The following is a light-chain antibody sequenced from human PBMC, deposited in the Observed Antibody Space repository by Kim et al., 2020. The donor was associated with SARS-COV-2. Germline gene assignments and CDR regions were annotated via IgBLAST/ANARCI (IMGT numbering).Light chain of an antibody. V-gene: IGKV3-20*01. J-gene: IGKJ1*01. CDR2: GAS. CDR1: QSINSNY. Sequence: PGERATLPCRASQSINSNYLAWYQRKPGQSPRLLIYGASSRAAGIPDRFSGNGSGTDFTLTISRLQPEDFAVYFCHQYGASPQTFGQGTKV. CDR3: HQYGASPQT.